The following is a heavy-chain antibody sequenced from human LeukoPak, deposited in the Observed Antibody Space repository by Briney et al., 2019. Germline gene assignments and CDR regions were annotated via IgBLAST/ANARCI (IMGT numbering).Heavy chain of an antibody. D-gene: IGHD3-3*01. J-gene: IGHJ4*02. CDR1: GGSISSYY. Sequence: SETLSLTCTVSGGSISSYYWSWIRQPPGKGLEWIGYIYYSGSTNYNPSLKSRVTISVDTSKNQFSLKLSSVTAADTAVYYCARDLSYYDFWSGYYRGYFDYWDQGTLVTVSS. V-gene: IGHV4-59*01. CDR2: IYYSGST. CDR3: ARDLSYYDFWSGYYRGYFDY.